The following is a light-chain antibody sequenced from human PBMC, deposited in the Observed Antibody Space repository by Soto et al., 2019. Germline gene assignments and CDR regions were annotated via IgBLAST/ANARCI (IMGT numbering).Light chain of an antibody. CDR3: QCYDTSLSGWV. CDR2: GNT. J-gene: IGLJ3*02. V-gene: IGLV1-40*01. CDR1: ISNIGAGYD. Sequence: QLVLTQPPSVSGAPGQRVTLSCTGSISNIGAGYDVHWYQQSPGTAPKFLIYGNTNRASGVPDRFSGSKSGTSASLAITGLQADDEADYYCQCYDTSLSGWVFGGGTKLTV.